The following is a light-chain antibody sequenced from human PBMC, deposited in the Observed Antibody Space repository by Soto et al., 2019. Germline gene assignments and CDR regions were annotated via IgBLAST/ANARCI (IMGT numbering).Light chain of an antibody. CDR2: GLT. CDR1: SSDIGAYNY. CDR3: SSYTTSLPLV. J-gene: IGLJ3*02. V-gene: IGLV2-14*01. Sequence: QSVLTQPASVSGSPGQSITISCTGTSSDIGAYNYVSWYRQHPGKAPKLLIYGLTNRPSGVSNRFSGSKSGNTASLTISGLQAEDDADSYCSSYTTSLPLVFGGGTTLTVL.